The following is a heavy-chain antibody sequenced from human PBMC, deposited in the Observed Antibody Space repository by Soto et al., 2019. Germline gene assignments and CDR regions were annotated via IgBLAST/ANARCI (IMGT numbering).Heavy chain of an antibody. J-gene: IGHJ4*02. D-gene: IGHD6-19*01. CDR3: AAGSGWYGPVGY. CDR2: IYYSGST. Sequence: QVQLQESGPGLVKPSETLSLTCTVSGGSISSYYWSWIRQPPGQGLEWIGYIYYSGSTSYNPSLNSXXTIPVDTSKSQFSLKPSSVTAADTAVYYWAAGSGWYGPVGYWGQGTLVTVSS. V-gene: IGHV4-59*01. CDR1: GGSISSYY.